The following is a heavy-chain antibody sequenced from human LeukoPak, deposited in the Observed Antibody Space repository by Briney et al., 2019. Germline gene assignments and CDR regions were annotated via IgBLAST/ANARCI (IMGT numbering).Heavy chain of an antibody. V-gene: IGHV4-59*08. Sequence: SETLSLTCTVSGGSISSYYWSWIRQPPGKGLEWIGYIYYSGSTNYNPSLKSRVTISVDTSKNQFSLELSSVTAADTAVYYCARHLPGIAFFDYWGQGTLVTVSS. CDR3: ARHLPGIAFFDY. D-gene: IGHD1-14*01. CDR2: IYYSGST. CDR1: GGSISSYY. J-gene: IGHJ4*02.